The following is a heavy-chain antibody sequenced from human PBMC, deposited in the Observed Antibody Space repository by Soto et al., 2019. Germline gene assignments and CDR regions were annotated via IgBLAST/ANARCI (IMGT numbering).Heavy chain of an antibody. D-gene: IGHD3-3*01. Sequence: ASVKVSCKASGGTFSSYAISWVRQAPGQGLEWMGGIIPIFGTANYAQKFQGRVTITADESTSTAYMELSSLRSEDTAVYYCARGEIRTSDYDFWSDLYYFDYWGQGTLVTVSS. V-gene: IGHV1-69*13. CDR2: IIPIFGTA. CDR3: ARGEIRTSDYDFWSDLYYFDY. J-gene: IGHJ4*02. CDR1: GGTFSSYA.